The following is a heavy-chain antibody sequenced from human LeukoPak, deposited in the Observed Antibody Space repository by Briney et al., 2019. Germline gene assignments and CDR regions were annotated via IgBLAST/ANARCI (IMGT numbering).Heavy chain of an antibody. CDR1: GFTFSNYA. V-gene: IGHV3-23*01. D-gene: IGHD3/OR15-3a*01. J-gene: IGHJ4*02. CDR3: AKESPFWTGSTQVDY. Sequence: GGSLRLSCAASGFTFSNYAMSWVRQAPGKGLEWVSDISGGGDSTYYADSVKGRFTISRDNSKNTLHLQMNSLRAEDTAVYYCAKESPFWTGSTQVDYWGQGTLVTVSS. CDR2: ISGGGDST.